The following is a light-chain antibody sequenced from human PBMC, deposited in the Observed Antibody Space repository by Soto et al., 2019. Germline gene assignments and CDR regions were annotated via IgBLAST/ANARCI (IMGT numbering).Light chain of an antibody. J-gene: IGKJ2*01. V-gene: IGKV3-20*01. CDR2: GAS. CDR1: QSVNSNY. CDR3: QHYGNSPLYT. Sequence: EIVLTQSPGTLSLSPGERATLSCRASQSVNSNYLAWYHQKPGQAPRLLIYGASSRATGIPDRFSGSGSGTDFTLTISRLEPEDFAVYYCQHYGNSPLYTFGQGTKLEIK.